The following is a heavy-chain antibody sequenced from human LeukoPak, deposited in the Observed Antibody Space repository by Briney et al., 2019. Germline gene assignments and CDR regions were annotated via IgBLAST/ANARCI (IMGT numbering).Heavy chain of an antibody. V-gene: IGHV3-7*01. CDR3: ARLSAYYYGSYFYYYMDV. CDR2: IKQDESER. J-gene: IGHJ6*03. CDR1: GFSFSSYW. D-gene: IGHD3-10*01. Sequence: PGGSLRLSCEGSGFSFSSYWMTWVRQSPGKAPEWVANIKQDESERYTVDSVKGRFTISRDNVKNSVYLHMNSLRAEDTALYYCARLSAYYYGSYFYYYMDVWGKGTTVTVSS.